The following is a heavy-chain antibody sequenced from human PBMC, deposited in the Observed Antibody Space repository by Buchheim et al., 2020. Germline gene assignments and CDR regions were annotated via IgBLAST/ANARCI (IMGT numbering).Heavy chain of an antibody. D-gene: IGHD3-3*01. CDR3: ARAENGLRLLSY. V-gene: IGHV3-7*01. J-gene: IGHJ4*01. CDR1: GFSLSDFW. Sequence: EVQLVQSGGGLVQPGGSLRLSCEVSGFSLSDFWMRWVRQAPGKGLEWVASIKVDRNEQYYVDSVKGRFTISGDNAKNSLYLQMNSLSADDTAVYYCARAENGLRLLSYWGQGTL. CDR2: IKVDRNEQ.